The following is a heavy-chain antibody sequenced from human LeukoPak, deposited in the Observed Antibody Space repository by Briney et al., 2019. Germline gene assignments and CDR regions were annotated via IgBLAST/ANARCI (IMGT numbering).Heavy chain of an antibody. Sequence: GESLKISCKGSGYSFTSYWIGWVRQMPGKGLEWMGSIYPGDSDTRYSPSFQGQVTISADKSISTAYLQWSSLKASDTAVYYCAIPQPYYYDSSGYLYYWGQGTLVTVSS. V-gene: IGHV5-51*01. CDR2: IYPGDSDT. D-gene: IGHD3-22*01. CDR1: GYSFTSYW. CDR3: AIPQPYYYDSSGYLYY. J-gene: IGHJ4*02.